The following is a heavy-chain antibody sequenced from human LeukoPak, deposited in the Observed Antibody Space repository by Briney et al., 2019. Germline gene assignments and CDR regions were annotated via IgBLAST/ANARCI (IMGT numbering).Heavy chain of an antibody. CDR3: ARRIRGAPTDY. CDR1: GYTFTTYD. D-gene: IGHD3-10*01. Sequence: ASVKASCKASGYTFTTYDLNWVRQATGQGLEWMGWMNPNSGNTGYAQKFQGRVTMTRSISITTAYMELSNLTSEDTAVYYCARRIRGAPTDYWGQGTLVTVSS. CDR2: MNPNSGNT. V-gene: IGHV1-8*01. J-gene: IGHJ4*02.